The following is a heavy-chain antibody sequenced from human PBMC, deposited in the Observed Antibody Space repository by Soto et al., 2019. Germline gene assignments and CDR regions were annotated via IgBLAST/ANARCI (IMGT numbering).Heavy chain of an antibody. J-gene: IGHJ6*03. CDR1: GYTFTSYG. D-gene: IGHD3-10*01. V-gene: IGHV1-18*01. Sequence: ASVKVSCKASGYTFTSYGISWVRQAPGQGLEWMGWISAYNGNTNYAQKLQGRVTMTTDTSTSTAYMELRSLRSDDTDVDYCARTVGLWDYYYYYMDVWGKGTTVTVSS. CDR3: ARTVGLWDYYYYYMDV. CDR2: ISAYNGNT.